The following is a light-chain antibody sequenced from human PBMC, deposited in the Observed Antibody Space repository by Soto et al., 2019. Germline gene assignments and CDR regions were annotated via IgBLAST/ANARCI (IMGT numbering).Light chain of an antibody. CDR1: SGSIASNY. Sequence: NFMLTQPHSVSESPGKTVTISCTRSSGSIASNYVQWYQQRPGSVPTTVIYEGNQRPSGVPDRFSGSTDGSSNSASFTISGLQTEDEADYYCQSYDSSTVVFGGGTKLTVL. CDR2: EGN. V-gene: IGLV6-57*04. J-gene: IGLJ2*01. CDR3: QSYDSSTVV.